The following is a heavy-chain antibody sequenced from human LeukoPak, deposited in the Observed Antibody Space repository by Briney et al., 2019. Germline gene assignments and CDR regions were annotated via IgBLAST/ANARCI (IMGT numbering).Heavy chain of an antibody. D-gene: IGHD3-16*02. CDR3: TTDEYDYVWGSYRPFDY. Sequence: GGSLRLSRAASGFTFSNAWMSWVRQAPGKGLEWVGRIKSKTDGGTTDYAAPVKGRFTISRDDSKNTLYLQMNSLKTEDTAVYYCTTDEYDYVWGSYRPFDYWGQGTLVTVSS. V-gene: IGHV3-15*01. CDR1: GFTFSNAW. J-gene: IGHJ4*02. CDR2: IKSKTDGGTT.